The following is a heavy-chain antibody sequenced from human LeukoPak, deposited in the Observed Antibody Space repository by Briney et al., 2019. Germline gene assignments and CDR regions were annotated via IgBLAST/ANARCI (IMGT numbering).Heavy chain of an antibody. CDR2: IYYSGST. CDR1: GGSISSYY. CDR3: ASYDYGGRDAFDI. J-gene: IGHJ3*02. Sequence: SETLSLTCTLSGGSISSYYWSWIRQPPGKGLEWIGYIYYSGSTNYNPSLKSRVTISVDTSKNQFSLKLSSVTAADTAVYYCASYDYGGRDAFDIWGQGTMVTVSS. V-gene: IGHV4-59*01. D-gene: IGHD4/OR15-4a*01.